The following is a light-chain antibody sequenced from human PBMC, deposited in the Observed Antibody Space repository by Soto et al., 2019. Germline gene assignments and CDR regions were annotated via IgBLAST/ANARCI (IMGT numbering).Light chain of an antibody. CDR2: DAS. V-gene: IGKV3-11*01. CDR1: QSVSHA. Sequence: EVVLTQSPATLSLSPGDRATLSCRASQSVSHALAWYQQKPCQAPRLLIHDASSRATGIPARFSGSGSETDFTLTISSLEPEDFAVYYCQQRGSWPPSITFGQGTRLEIK. J-gene: IGKJ5*01. CDR3: QQRGSWPPSIT.